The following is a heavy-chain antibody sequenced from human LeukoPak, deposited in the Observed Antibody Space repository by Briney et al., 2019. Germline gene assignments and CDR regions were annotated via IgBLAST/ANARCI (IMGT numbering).Heavy chain of an antibody. V-gene: IGHV1-2*02. CDR3: ARDLGVWETYRFSLLS. CDR1: GYTFNIYY. Sequence: GASVTVSFKASGYTFNIYYMHWVRQVPGQRLEWMGYINPNSGGTNYAQNFQGRVTMTRDTSISTVYMELDSLRSDDTAVYYCARDLGVWETYRFSLLSWGQGTLVTVSS. J-gene: IGHJ5*02. CDR2: INPNSGGT. D-gene: IGHD3-16*02.